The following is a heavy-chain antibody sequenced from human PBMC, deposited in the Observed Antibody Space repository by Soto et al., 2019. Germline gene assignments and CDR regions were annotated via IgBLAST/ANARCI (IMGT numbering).Heavy chain of an antibody. CDR3: ARESFTIYGMDV. J-gene: IGHJ6*02. CDR2: ISSSGSTI. Sequence: GGSLRLSCAASGFTFSSYEMNWVRQAPGRGLEWVSYISSSGSTIYYADSVKGRFTISRDNAKNSLYLQMNSLRAEDTAVYYCARESFTIYGMDVWGQGTTVTVSS. V-gene: IGHV3-48*03. CDR1: GFTFSSYE. D-gene: IGHD3-10*01.